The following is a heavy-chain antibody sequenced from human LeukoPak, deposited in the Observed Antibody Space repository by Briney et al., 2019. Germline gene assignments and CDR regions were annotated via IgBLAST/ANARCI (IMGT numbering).Heavy chain of an antibody. CDR1: GFTFSSYG. CDR2: ISYDGSNK. J-gene: IGHJ5*02. CDR3: ARNSLLWFGEHNWFDP. V-gene: IGHV3-30*03. Sequence: GGSLRLSCAASGFTFSSYGMHWVRQAPGKGLEWVAVISYDGSNKYYADSVKGRFTISRDNSKNTLYLQMNSLRAEDTAVYYCARNSLLWFGEHNWFDPWGQGTLVTVSS. D-gene: IGHD3-10*01.